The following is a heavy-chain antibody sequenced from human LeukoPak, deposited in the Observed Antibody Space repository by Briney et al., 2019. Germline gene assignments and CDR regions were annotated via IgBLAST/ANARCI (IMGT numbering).Heavy chain of an antibody. Sequence: SETLSLTCTVSGGSISSYYWSWIRQSAGKGLDWIGYIYYSGSTKYNPSLKSRVTISVDTSKNQFSLKLSSVTAADTAVYYCARSYYGSGRYGPQFDYWGQGTLVTVSS. V-gene: IGHV4-59*01. CDR3: ARSYYGSGRYGPQFDY. CDR1: GGSISSYY. CDR2: IYYSGST. D-gene: IGHD3-10*01. J-gene: IGHJ4*02.